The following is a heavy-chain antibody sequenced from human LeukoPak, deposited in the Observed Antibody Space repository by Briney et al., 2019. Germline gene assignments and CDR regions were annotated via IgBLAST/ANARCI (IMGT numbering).Heavy chain of an antibody. V-gene: IGHV3-11*01. CDR3: AREVGFGGSYFI. CDR2: ISSSGRTV. Sequence: GGSLRLSCAASGFTFSDYYMSWIRQAPGKGLEWVSYISSSGRTVYYADSVKGRFTISRDNARNSLYLQMNSLRAEDTAVYYCAREVGFGGSYFIWGQGTMVTVSS. J-gene: IGHJ3*02. CDR1: GFTFSDYY. D-gene: IGHD1-26*01.